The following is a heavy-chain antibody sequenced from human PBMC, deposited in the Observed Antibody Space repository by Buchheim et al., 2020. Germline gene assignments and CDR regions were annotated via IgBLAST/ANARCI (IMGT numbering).Heavy chain of an antibody. V-gene: IGHV3-11*06. CDR1: GFTFSDYY. CDR3: ARFPEIYYYDSNTYYYPEGDY. D-gene: IGHD3-22*01. CDR2: ISSSSSYT. Sequence: QVQLVESGGGLVKPGGSLRLSCAASGFTFSDYYMSWIRQAPGKGLEWVSYISSSSSYTNYADSVKGRFTISRDNAKNSLYLQMNSLRAEDTAVYYCARFPEIYYYDSNTYYYPEGDYWGQGTL. J-gene: IGHJ4*02.